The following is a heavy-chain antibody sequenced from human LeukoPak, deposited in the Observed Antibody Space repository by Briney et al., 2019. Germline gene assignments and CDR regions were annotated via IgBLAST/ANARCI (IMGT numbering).Heavy chain of an antibody. CDR1: GFTFTSNS. V-gene: IGHV3-30*03. CDR3: ARVYTVLAYYLDL. Sequence: PGGSLRLSCAAPGFTFTSNSMHWVRQAPGKGLEWVAVISYDGSNKYYADSVKGRFTISRDNSKNTLLLQMNSLRAEDTAVYYCARVYTVLAYYLDLWGQGTLVTVSS. CDR2: ISYDGSNK. D-gene: IGHD1-26*01. J-gene: IGHJ5*02.